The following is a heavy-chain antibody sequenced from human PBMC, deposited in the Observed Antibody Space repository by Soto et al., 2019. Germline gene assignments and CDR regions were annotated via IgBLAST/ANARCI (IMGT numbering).Heavy chain of an antibody. V-gene: IGHV1-69*01. Sequence: QVQLVQSGAEVKKPGSSVKVSCKASGGTFSSYAISWVRQAPGQGLEWMGGIIPIFGTANYAQKFQGRVTITADESTSTAYRELGSLRSEDTAVYYCARGMATIVSGFFDYWGQGTLVTVSS. CDR2: IIPIFGTA. D-gene: IGHD5-12*01. J-gene: IGHJ4*02. CDR3: ARGMATIVSGFFDY. CDR1: GGTFSSYA.